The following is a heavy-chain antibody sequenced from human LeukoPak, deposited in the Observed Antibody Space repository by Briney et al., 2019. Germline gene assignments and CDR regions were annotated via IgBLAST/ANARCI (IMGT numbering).Heavy chain of an antibody. J-gene: IGHJ4*02. V-gene: IGHV3-33*06. Sequence: GGSLRLSCAASGFTFSSYGMHWVRQAPGKGLEWVALIWYDGSNKYYADSVKGRFTISRDNSKNTLYLQMNSLRAEDTAVYYCAKSSGYYPGYWGQGTLVTVSS. D-gene: IGHD3-22*01. CDR1: GFTFSSYG. CDR3: AKSSGYYPGY. CDR2: IWYDGSNK.